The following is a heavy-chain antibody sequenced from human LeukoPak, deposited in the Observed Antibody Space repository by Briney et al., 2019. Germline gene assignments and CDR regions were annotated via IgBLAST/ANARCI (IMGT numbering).Heavy chain of an antibody. J-gene: IGHJ4*02. Sequence: GGSLRLSCAASGFTFSDYYMTWIRQAPGKGLEWVSYISSSGTTIYYADSVKGRFTISRDNAKNSLYLQMNSLRAEDTAVYYCARGDCISTSCSSRHFAYWGQGTLVTVSS. CDR3: ARGDCISTSCSSRHFAY. D-gene: IGHD2-2*01. CDR1: GFTFSDYY. CDR2: ISSSGTTI. V-gene: IGHV3-11*01.